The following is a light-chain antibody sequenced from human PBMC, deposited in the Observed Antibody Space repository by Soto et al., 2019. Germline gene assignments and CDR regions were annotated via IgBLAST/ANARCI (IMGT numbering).Light chain of an antibody. CDR1: SSDVGGYNY. CDR2: DVS. CDR3: SSYTSSSILYV. Sequence: QSALTQPASVSGSPGQSITISCTGASSDVGGYNYVSWYQQHPGEAPKLMIYDVSNRPSGTSNRFSGSKSGNTASLTISELQAEDEADYYCSSYTSSSILYVFGTGTKVTVL. V-gene: IGLV2-14*01. J-gene: IGLJ1*01.